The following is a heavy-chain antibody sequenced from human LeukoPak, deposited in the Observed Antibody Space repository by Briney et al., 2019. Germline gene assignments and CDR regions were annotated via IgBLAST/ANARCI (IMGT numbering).Heavy chain of an antibody. CDR1: GFTFSSYG. CDR3: AKDSYGSGSYYNTGLDY. D-gene: IGHD3-10*01. Sequence: GSLRLSCAASGFTFSSYGMSWVRQAPGKGLEWVSAISGSGGSTYYADSVKGRFTISRDNSKNTLYLQMNSLRAEDTAVYYCAKDSYGSGSYYNTGLDYWGQGTLVTVSS. CDR2: ISGSGGST. J-gene: IGHJ4*02. V-gene: IGHV3-23*01.